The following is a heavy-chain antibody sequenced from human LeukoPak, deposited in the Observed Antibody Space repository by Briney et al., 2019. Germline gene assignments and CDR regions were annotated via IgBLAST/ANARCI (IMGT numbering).Heavy chain of an antibody. J-gene: IGHJ6*02. Sequence: LEWVAAISNDESDKYYADSVKGRFTISRDNSKNTLYLQMNSLRPEDTAVYYCAKGVVAATNAAYYGMDVWGQGTTVTVSS. CDR2: ISNDESDK. CDR3: AKGVVAATNAAYYGMDV. V-gene: IGHV3-30*18. D-gene: IGHD2-15*01.